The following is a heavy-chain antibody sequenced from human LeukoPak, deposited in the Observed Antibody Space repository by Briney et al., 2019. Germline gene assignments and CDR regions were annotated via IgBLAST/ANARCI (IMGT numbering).Heavy chain of an antibody. D-gene: IGHD2-2*01. Sequence: GASVKVSCKASGYTFTGYYMHWVRQAPGQGLEWMGWINPNSGGTNYAQKFQGRVTMTRDTSISTAYMELSRLRSDDTAVYYCARDSTIVVVPAAMEDDYWGQGTLVTVSS. CDR2: INPNSGGT. CDR3: ARDSTIVVVPAAMEDDY. CDR1: GYTFTGYY. V-gene: IGHV1-2*02. J-gene: IGHJ4*02.